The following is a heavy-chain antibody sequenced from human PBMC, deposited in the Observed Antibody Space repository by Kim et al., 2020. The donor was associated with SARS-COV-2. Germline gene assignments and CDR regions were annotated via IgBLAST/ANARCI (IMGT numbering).Heavy chain of an antibody. CDR2: IDWDDDK. CDR3: ARIRPVRGVMYFDY. D-gene: IGHD3-10*01. J-gene: IGHJ4*02. Sequence: SGPTLVNPTQTLTLTCTFSGFSLSTSGMRVSWIRQPPGKALEWLALIDWDDDKYYSTSLKTRLTISKDTSKNQVVLTMTNMDPVDTATYYCARIRPVRGVMYFDYWGQGTLVTVSS. V-gene: IGHV2-70*01. CDR1: GFSLSTSGMR.